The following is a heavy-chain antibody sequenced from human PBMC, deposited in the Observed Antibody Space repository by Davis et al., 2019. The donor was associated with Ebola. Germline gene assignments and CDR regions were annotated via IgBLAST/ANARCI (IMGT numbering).Heavy chain of an antibody. J-gene: IGHJ4*02. CDR3: ATYSSSWSQYYFDY. CDR1: GFTFSSYW. V-gene: IGHV3-30*03. CDR2: ISYDGSSK. D-gene: IGHD6-13*01. Sequence: GESLKISCAASGFTFSSYWMHWVRQAPGKGLEWVAVISYDGSSKYYADSVKGRFTISRDNSKNTLYLQMNSLRAEDTAVYYCATYSSSWSQYYFDYWGQGTLVTVSS.